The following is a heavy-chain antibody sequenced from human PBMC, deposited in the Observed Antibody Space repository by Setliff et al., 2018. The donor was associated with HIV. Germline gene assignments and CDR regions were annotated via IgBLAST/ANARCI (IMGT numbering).Heavy chain of an antibody. D-gene: IGHD3-16*01. CDR1: GGSISTRSYY. J-gene: IGHJ4*02. Sequence: SETLSLTCTVSGGSISTRSYYWDWIRQPPGKGLEWLGSIYYSGTTYVHPSLKSRVTISIDTFKSQFSLKLRSVNAADTAVYYCASWGAGSNSGFDYWGRGTLVTVSS. V-gene: IGHV4-39*07. CDR2: IYYSGTT. CDR3: ASWGAGSNSGFDY.